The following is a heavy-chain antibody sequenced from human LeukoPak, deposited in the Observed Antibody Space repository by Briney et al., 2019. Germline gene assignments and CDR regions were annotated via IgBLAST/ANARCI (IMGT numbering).Heavy chain of an antibody. J-gene: IGHJ4*02. V-gene: IGHV3-30-3*01. CDR3: ARDHSGYDYWFDY. D-gene: IGHD5-12*01. CDR1: GFTFSNYA. Sequence: PGGSLRLSCAASGFTFSNYAMHWVRQAPGKGLEWVAVISYDGSNKYYADSVRGRFTISRDNSKNTLSLQMNSLRAEDTAVYCCARDHSGYDYWFDYWGQGTLVTVSS. CDR2: ISYDGSNK.